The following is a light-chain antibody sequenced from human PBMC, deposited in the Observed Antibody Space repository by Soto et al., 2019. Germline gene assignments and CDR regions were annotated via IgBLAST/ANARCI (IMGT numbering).Light chain of an antibody. CDR1: QGISTA. Sequence: AIQVTQSPSSLSASVGDRVTITCRTSQGISTALVWYQQKSGKPPKLLIYDASELESGVPSRFSGSGFGTEFTLSISSLQPEDFATYYCQEFDSTPLTFGGGTKVEIK. V-gene: IGKV1-13*02. CDR2: DAS. CDR3: QEFDSTPLT. J-gene: IGKJ4*01.